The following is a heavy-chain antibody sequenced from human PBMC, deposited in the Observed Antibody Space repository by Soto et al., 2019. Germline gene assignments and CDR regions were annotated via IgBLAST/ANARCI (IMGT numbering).Heavy chain of an antibody. V-gene: IGHV3-33*01. J-gene: IGHJ4*02. CDR3: ARSSGEYPDY. D-gene: IGHD2-21*01. CDR2: IWYDGSDK. Sequence: PGGSLRLSCAASGFTFSSYGMHWVRQAPGKGLEWVALIWYDGSDKYYADSVKGRFTISRDNSKNTPYLQMNSLRAEDTAVYYCARSSGEYPDYWGQGALVTVSS. CDR1: GFTFSSYG.